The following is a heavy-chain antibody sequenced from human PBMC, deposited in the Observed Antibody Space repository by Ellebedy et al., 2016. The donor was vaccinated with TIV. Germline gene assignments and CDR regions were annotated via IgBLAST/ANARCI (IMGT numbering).Heavy chain of an antibody. CDR3: AREHPEEYSSSSVDY. CDR1: GGSISSSSYY. D-gene: IGHD6-6*01. CDR2: IYYSGST. V-gene: IGHV4-39*02. Sequence: GSLRLXXTVSGGSISSSSYYWGWIRQPPGKGLEWIGSIYYSGSTYYNPSLKSRVTISVDTSKNQFSLKLSSVTAADTAVYYCAREHPEEYSSSSVDYWGQGTLVTVSS. J-gene: IGHJ4*02.